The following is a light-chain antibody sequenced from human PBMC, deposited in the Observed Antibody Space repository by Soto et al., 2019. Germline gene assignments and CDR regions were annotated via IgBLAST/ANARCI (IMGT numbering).Light chain of an antibody. CDR3: QEYKSFSLT. CDR1: QSISNW. Sequence: DIQMTQSPSTLSASVGDRVTITCRASQSISNWLAWYQQKPGKAPKLLIYKTSNLDSGVPSRFSGSGSGTEFSLTISSLQPDEFATYYCQEYKSFSLTIGGGTRVEVK. CDR2: KTS. J-gene: IGKJ4*01. V-gene: IGKV1-5*03.